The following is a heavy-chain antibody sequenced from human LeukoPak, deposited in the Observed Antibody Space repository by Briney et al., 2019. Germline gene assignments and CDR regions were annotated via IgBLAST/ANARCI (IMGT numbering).Heavy chain of an antibody. CDR2: VPFDGSKK. Sequence: GRSLRLSCAASGFTFSNYAIHWVRQAPGKGLDWVAVVPFDGSKKYYADSVKGRFTISRDNSKNTLYLQMNTLRPDDTAVYYCTRAKRGPFDYWGQGTLVTVSS. V-gene: IGHV3-30-3*01. CDR1: GFTFSNYA. J-gene: IGHJ4*01. CDR3: TRAKRGPFDY.